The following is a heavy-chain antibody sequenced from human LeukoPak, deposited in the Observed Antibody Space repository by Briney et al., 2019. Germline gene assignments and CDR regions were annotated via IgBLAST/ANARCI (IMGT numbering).Heavy chain of an antibody. Sequence: GGSLRLSCAASGFTFNNYAMNGVRQAPGKGLEWVSGISDSGGSTYYADSVKGRFTISRDNSKNTLYLQMNSLRAEDTAVYYCARRSGYYYDFDYWGQGTLVTVSS. J-gene: IGHJ4*02. CDR3: ARRSGYYYDFDY. CDR1: GFTFNNYA. CDR2: ISDSGGST. V-gene: IGHV3-23*01. D-gene: IGHD3-22*01.